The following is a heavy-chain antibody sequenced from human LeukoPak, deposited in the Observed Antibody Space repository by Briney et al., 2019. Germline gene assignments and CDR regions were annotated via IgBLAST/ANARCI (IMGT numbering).Heavy chain of an antibody. CDR2: ISAYNGNT. Sequence: ASVKVSCKASGYTFTSYGISWVRQAPGQGLEWMGWISAYNGNTNYAQKLQGRVTMTTDTSTSTAYMELRSLRSDATAVYYCARVLPPDIVVVPAAEGWFDPWGQGTLVTVSS. D-gene: IGHD2-2*01. J-gene: IGHJ5*02. CDR1: GYTFTSYG. CDR3: ARVLPPDIVVVPAAEGWFDP. V-gene: IGHV1-18*01.